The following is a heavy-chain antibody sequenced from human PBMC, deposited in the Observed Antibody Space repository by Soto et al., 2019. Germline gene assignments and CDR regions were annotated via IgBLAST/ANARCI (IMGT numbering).Heavy chain of an antibody. J-gene: IGHJ4*02. V-gene: IGHV3-30*18. Sequence: GGSLRLSCAASGFTFSSYGMHWVRQAPGKGLEWVAVISYDGSNKYYADSVKGRFTISRDNSKNTLYLQMNSLRAEDTAVYYCAKDPNYGDYVPRFDYWGQGTLVTVSS. CDR1: GFTFSSYG. CDR2: ISYDGSNK. CDR3: AKDPNYGDYVPRFDY. D-gene: IGHD4-17*01.